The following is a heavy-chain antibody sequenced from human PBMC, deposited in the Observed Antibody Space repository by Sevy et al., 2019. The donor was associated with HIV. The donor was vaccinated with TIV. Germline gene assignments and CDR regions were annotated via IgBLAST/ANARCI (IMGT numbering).Heavy chain of an antibody. CDR3: ARGRGRRYFADY. Sequence: ASVKVSCKASGYTFTSYDINWVRQATGQGLEWMGWMNPNSGNTGYAQKFQGRVTMTRNTSISTAYMELSSLRSEETAVYYCARGRGRRYFADYWGQGTLVTVSS. J-gene: IGHJ4*02. CDR2: MNPNSGNT. V-gene: IGHV1-8*01. CDR1: GYTFTSYD. D-gene: IGHD3-9*01.